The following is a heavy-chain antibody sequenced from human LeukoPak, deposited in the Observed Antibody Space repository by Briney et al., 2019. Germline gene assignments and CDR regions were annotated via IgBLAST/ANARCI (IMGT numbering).Heavy chain of an antibody. Sequence: GGSLRLSCAASGFTFSSYEMNWVRQAPGKGLEWVSYISSSGSTIYYADSVKGRFTISRDNAKNSLYLQMNSLRAEDTAVYYCARCTAVAGTYDAFDIWGQGTMVTVSS. V-gene: IGHV3-48*03. CDR1: GFTFSSYE. CDR2: ISSSGSTI. J-gene: IGHJ3*02. D-gene: IGHD6-19*01. CDR3: ARCTAVAGTYDAFDI.